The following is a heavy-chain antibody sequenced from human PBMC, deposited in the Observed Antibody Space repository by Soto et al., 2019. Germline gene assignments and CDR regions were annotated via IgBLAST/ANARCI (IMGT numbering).Heavy chain of an antibody. CDR3: ARNIDYGDFPSWFDP. CDR2: ISSSSSTI. Sequence: GGSLRLSCAASGFTFSSYSMNWVRQAPGKGLEWVSYISSSSSTIYYADSVKGRFTISRDNAKNSLHLQMNSLRAEDTAVYYCARNIDYGDFPSWFDPWGQGTLVTVSS. D-gene: IGHD4-17*01. J-gene: IGHJ5*02. V-gene: IGHV3-48*01. CDR1: GFTFSSYS.